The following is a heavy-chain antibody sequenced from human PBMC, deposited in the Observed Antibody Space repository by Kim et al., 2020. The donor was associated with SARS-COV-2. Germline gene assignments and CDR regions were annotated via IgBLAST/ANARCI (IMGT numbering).Heavy chain of an antibody. D-gene: IGHD1-26*01. CDR2: ISSSGTYT. Sequence: GGSLRLSCAASGINFSYYYMSWIRQAPGKGLEWVSYISSSGTYTKYADSLKGRFTISRDNAENSLYLEMNSLRAEDTAVYYCVTVAVGATSGYYFDSWGQGTLVTVSS. J-gene: IGHJ4*02. V-gene: IGHV3-11*05. CDR1: GINFSYYY. CDR3: VTVAVGATSGYYFDS.